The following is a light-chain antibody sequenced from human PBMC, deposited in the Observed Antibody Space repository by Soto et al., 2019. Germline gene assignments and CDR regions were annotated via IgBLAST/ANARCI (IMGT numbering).Light chain of an antibody. V-gene: IGKV3-15*01. J-gene: IGKJ1*01. CDR3: QQYNKWRT. CDR1: ESVSSN. CDR2: GAS. Sequence: IVMTQSPATLSVPPGERATLSCRASESVSSNFAWYQQKPGQAPRLLIYGASTRATGIPARISGSGSGTEFTLTISSLQSEDFAVYYCQQYNKWRTFGQGTKVDIK.